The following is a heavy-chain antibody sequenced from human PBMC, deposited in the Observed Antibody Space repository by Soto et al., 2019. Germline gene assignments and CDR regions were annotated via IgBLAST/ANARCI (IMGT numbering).Heavy chain of an antibody. CDR1: GFTFSSYA. CDR2: ISYDGSNK. D-gene: IGHD6-19*01. Sequence: QVQLVESGGGVVQPGRSLRLSCAASGFTFSSYAMHWVRQAPGKGLEWVAVISYDGSNKYYADSVKGRFTISRDNSKNTLYLHMNSLRAEDTAVYYCARGAPGMAVRWARFGYWGQGTLVTVSS. CDR3: ARGAPGMAVRWARFGY. J-gene: IGHJ4*02. V-gene: IGHV3-30-3*01.